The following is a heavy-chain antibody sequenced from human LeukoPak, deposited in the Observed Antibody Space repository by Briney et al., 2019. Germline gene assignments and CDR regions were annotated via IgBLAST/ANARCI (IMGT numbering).Heavy chain of an antibody. V-gene: IGHV1-8*02. CDR3: ARENNKYYYYYGMDV. CDR2: MNPNSGNT. J-gene: IGHJ6*02. CDR1: GYTFTSYG. Sequence: GASVKVSCKASGYTFTSYGISWVRQATGQGLEWMGWMNPNSGNTGYAQKFQGRVTMTRNTSISTAYMELSSLRSEDTAVYYCARENNKYYYYYGMDVWGQGTTVTVSS. D-gene: IGHD1/OR15-1a*01.